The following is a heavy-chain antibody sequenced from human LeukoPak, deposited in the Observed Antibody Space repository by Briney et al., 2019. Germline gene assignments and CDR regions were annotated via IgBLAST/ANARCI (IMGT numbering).Heavy chain of an antibody. D-gene: IGHD5-18*01. CDR1: GFTFSDYY. CDR3: AKDLIAYSYGYAGRSNFDY. Sequence: SGGSLRLSCAASGFTFSDYYMSWIRQAPGKGLEWVSYISSSGSTIYYADSVEGHFTISRDNSKNTLYLQMNSLRAEDTAIYYCAKDLIAYSYGYAGRSNFDYWGQGTLVTVSS. J-gene: IGHJ4*02. V-gene: IGHV3-11*01. CDR2: ISSSGSTI.